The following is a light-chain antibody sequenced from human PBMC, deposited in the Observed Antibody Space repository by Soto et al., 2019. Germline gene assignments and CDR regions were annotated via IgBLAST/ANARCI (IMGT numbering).Light chain of an antibody. V-gene: IGKV3-15*01. J-gene: IGKJ4*01. CDR3: QQSYSDMLT. CDR1: QSISRS. CDR2: DAS. Sequence: EIVLTQSPAILSVSPGERATLSCRASQSISRSLAWYQQKPGQAPRLLISDASTRATGIPARFSGSGSGTEFTLTISSLQPEDFATYYCQQSYSDMLTFGGGTKVDIK.